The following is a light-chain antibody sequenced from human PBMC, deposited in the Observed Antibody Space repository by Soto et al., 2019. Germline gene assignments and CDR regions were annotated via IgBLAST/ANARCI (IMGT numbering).Light chain of an antibody. Sequence: QSALTQPASVSGSPGQSITISCTGTSSDVGSYNLVSWYQQHPGKAPKLMIYEVSKRPSGVSNRFSGSKSGNTASLTISGLQAEDEVVYYCCSYAGSSTFSYVFGPGTKVPVL. CDR1: SSDVGSYNL. CDR3: CSYAGSSTFSYV. CDR2: EVS. J-gene: IGLJ1*01. V-gene: IGLV2-23*02.